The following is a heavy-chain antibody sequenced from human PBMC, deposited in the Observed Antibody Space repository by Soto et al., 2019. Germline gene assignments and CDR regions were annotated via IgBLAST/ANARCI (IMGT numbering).Heavy chain of an antibody. Sequence: PGGPLSLSCAASGFTFSSYAMSWVRQAPGEGLEWVSAISGSGGSTYYADSVKGRFTISRDNSKNTLYLQMNSLRAEDTAVYYCAKDHLQYQLHWHYFDYWGQGTLVTVSS. V-gene: IGHV3-23*01. CDR1: GFTFSSYA. CDR3: AKDHLQYQLHWHYFDY. J-gene: IGHJ4*02. D-gene: IGHD2-2*01. CDR2: ISGSGGST.